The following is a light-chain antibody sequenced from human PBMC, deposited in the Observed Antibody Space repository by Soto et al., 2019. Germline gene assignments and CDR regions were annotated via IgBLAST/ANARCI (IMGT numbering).Light chain of an antibody. CDR2: DAS. V-gene: IGKV3-11*01. CDR1: QSVSSY. Sequence: PATLSLSPGERATLSCRASQSVSSYLAWYQQKPGQAPRLLIYDASNRATGIPARFSGSGSGTDFTLTISSLEPEDFAVYYCQQRSNWPPWTFGQGTKVDIK. CDR3: QQRSNWPPWT. J-gene: IGKJ1*01.